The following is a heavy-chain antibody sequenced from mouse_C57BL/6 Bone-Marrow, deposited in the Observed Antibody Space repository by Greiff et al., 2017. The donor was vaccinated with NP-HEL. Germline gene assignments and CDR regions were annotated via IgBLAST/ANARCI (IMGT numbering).Heavy chain of an antibody. V-gene: IGHV14-4*01. CDR2: IDPENGDT. Sequence: VQLQQSGAELVRPGASVKLSCTASGFNIKDDYMHWVKQRPEQGLEWIGWIDPENGDTEYASKFHGKATITADTSSNTAYLQLSSLTSEDTAVYYCTTWGREYWGQGTTLTVSS. D-gene: IGHD3-3*01. CDR1: GFNIKDDY. CDR3: TTWGREY. J-gene: IGHJ2*01.